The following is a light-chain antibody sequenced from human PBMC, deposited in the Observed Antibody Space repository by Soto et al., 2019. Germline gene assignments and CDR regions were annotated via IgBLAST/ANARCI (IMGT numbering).Light chain of an antibody. Sequence: DIQMTQSPSTLSASVGDRVIITCRASQSINSWLAWYQQKPGKAPELLISKASSLQSGVPPRFSGSGSGTEFTLPISSRQPDDFATYNCQQYNTYSWTFGQGTKVEIK. CDR3: QQYNTYSWT. J-gene: IGKJ1*01. CDR2: KAS. V-gene: IGKV1-5*03. CDR1: QSINSW.